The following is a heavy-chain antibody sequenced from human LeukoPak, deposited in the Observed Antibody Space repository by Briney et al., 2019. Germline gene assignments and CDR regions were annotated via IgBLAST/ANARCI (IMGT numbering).Heavy chain of an antibody. Sequence: SETLSLTCAVYGGSFSGYYWSWIRQPPGKGLEWIGEINHSGNTNYNPSLKSRVTISVDTSKNQFSLKLSSVTAADTAVYYCARGGEDTAMVIGYWGQGTLVTVSS. CDR2: INHSGNT. V-gene: IGHV4-34*01. CDR1: GGSFSGYY. CDR3: ARGGEDTAMVIGY. D-gene: IGHD5-18*01. J-gene: IGHJ4*02.